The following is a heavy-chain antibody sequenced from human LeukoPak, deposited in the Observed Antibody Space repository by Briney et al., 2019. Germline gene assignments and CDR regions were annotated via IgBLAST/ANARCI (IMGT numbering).Heavy chain of an antibody. J-gene: IGHJ2*01. CDR2: ISSGSSYT. CDR1: EFTFSTFS. CDR3: AGSDTTGYTPREWDYWFFNR. Sequence: GGSLRLSCAASEFTFSTFSMNWVRQAPGKGLEWVSSISSGSSYTYYADSVKGRFTISRDNAKNSLYLRMNSLRTEDTAVYYCAGSDTTGYTPREWDYWFFNRWGRGTLVTVSS. V-gene: IGHV3-21*01. D-gene: IGHD1-1*01.